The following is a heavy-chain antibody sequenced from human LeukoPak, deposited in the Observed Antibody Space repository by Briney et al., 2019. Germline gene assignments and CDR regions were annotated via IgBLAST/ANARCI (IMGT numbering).Heavy chain of an antibody. D-gene: IGHD2-15*01. J-gene: IGHJ4*02. V-gene: IGHV3-21*01. Sequence: GGSLRLSCAASGFTSSSYSMNWVRQAPGKGLEWVSYTSSSSSYIYYADSVKGRFTISRDNAKNSLYLQMNSLRAEDTAVYYCATFPVVGATSPDYWGQGTLVTVSS. CDR3: ATFPVVGATSPDY. CDR1: GFTSSSYS. CDR2: TSSSSSYI.